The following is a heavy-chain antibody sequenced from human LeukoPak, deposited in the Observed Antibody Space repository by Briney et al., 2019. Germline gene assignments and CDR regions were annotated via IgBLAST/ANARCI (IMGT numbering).Heavy chain of an antibody. V-gene: IGHV4-61*09. CDR2: IYTSGST. CDR3: ARGQSEYYYYYMDV. CDR1: GGSISSGSFY. J-gene: IGHJ6*03. Sequence: SETLCLTCTVSGGSISSGSFYWSWIRQPAGKGLEWIGHIYTSGSTNYNPSLKSRVTISLDTSKNQFSLKLSSVTAADTAVYYCARGQSEYYYYYMDVWGKGTTVTVSS.